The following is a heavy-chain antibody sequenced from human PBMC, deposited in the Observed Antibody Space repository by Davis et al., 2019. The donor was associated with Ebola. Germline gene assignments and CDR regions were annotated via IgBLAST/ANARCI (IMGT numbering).Heavy chain of an antibody. D-gene: IGHD3-22*01. CDR1: GGSISSGGYY. CDR2: IYYSGST. Sequence: PSETLSLTCTVSGGSISSGGYYWSWICQHPGKGLEWIGYIYYSGSTYYNPSLKSRVTISVDTSKNQFSLKLSSVTAADTAVYYCARYPDDDSSGYYNGYFDYWGQGTLVTVSS. V-gene: IGHV4-31*03. J-gene: IGHJ4*02. CDR3: ARYPDDDSSGYYNGYFDY.